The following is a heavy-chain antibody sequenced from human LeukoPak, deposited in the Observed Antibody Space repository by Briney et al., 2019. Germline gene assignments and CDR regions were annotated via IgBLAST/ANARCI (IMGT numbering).Heavy chain of an antibody. J-gene: IGHJ6*02. CDR3: ARVFWSGSQYYYYYGMDV. CDR2: IYYSGST. D-gene: IGHD3-3*01. Sequence: PSETLSLTCTVSGGSISSYYWSWIRQPPGKGLEWIGYIYYSGSTNYNPSLKSRVTISVDTSKNQFSLKLSSVTAADTAVYYCARVFWSGSQYYYYYGMDVWGQGTTVTVSS. V-gene: IGHV4-59*01. CDR1: GGSISSYY.